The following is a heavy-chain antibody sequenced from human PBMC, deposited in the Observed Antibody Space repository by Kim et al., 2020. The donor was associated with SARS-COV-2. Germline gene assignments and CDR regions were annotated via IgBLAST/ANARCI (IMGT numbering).Heavy chain of an antibody. Sequence: GGSLRLSCAASGFTFNKYAMSWVRQAPGKGLEWVSAIIAGGGSTYLADSVKARFTISRDNSKNTLYLQMNSLRAEDTAVYYCAKDHFLYCSDDDCYVDYWGQGTLVTVSS. D-gene: IGHD2-15*01. CDR2: IIAGGGST. V-gene: IGHV3-23*01. J-gene: IGHJ4*02. CDR1: GFTFNKYA. CDR3: AKDHFLYCSDDDCYVDY.